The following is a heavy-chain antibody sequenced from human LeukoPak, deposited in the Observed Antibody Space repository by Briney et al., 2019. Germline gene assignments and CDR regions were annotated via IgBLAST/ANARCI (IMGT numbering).Heavy chain of an antibody. D-gene: IGHD5-18*01. CDR3: ARVSDTSMVTPGFDS. J-gene: IGHJ4*02. CDR2: VSTSNGDT. Sequence: ASVTVSRKPSGYNFNRYTITWVRQAPGQGLEWMGWVSTSNGDTNYAENFQGRLTMTTETVTKTAYMELRRLRSGDTAIYFCARVSDTSMVTPGFDSWGQGTLVTVSS. CDR1: GYNFNRYT. V-gene: IGHV1-18*01.